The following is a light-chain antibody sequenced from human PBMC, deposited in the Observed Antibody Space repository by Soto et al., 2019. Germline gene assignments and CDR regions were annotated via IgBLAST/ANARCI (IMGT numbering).Light chain of an antibody. CDR1: ESVGST. Sequence: EIFMTQSPATLSVSPGEKVILSCRASESVGSTLAWYQQKPGQAPRLLIRDASTRAAGVPARFSGSGSGTEFTLTISSLQSEDFAVYYCQQYSTSLTFGGGTTLEIK. J-gene: IGKJ4*02. CDR3: QQYSTSLT. V-gene: IGKV3-15*01. CDR2: DAS.